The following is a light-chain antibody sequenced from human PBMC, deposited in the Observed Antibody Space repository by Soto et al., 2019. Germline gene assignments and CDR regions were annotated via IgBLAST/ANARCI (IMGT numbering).Light chain of an antibody. Sequence: QSALTQPPSASGALGQSVTISCTGTRSDVGGYNYVSWHQQHPGKAPNVMIYEVTKRPPGVPDRFSGSKSGTTASLTVSGRQAGDEADYCCSSFAGGGNPVLLGGGTKLTVL. J-gene: IGLJ2*01. CDR3: SSFAGGGNPVL. CDR1: RSDVGGYNY. V-gene: IGLV2-8*01. CDR2: EVT.